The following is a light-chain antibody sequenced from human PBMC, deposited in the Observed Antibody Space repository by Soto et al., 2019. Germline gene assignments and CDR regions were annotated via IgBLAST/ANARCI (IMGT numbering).Light chain of an antibody. J-gene: IGLJ3*02. Sequence: QSALTQPRSVSGSPGQAVTISCTGTNSDDGNYNFVSWYQHHPGKAPKLMIYDVTKRPSGVPDRFSGSKSGNTASLTISGLQPEDEADYYCCTYAGSFHQFGGGTKLTVL. CDR3: CTYAGSFHQ. CDR1: NSDDGNYNF. CDR2: DVT. V-gene: IGLV2-11*01.